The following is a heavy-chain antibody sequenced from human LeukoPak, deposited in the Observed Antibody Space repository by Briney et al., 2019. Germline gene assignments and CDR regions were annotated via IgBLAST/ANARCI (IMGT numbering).Heavy chain of an antibody. J-gene: IGHJ4*02. D-gene: IGHD3-16*02. CDR3: ARLGLGELSLDY. CDR2: ISSNGGST. Sequence: PGGSLRLSCAASGFTFSSYAMHWVRQAPGKGLEYVLAISSNGGSTYYANSVKGRFTISRDNSKNTPYLQMGSLRAEDMAVYYCARLGLGELSLDYWGQGTLVTVSS. V-gene: IGHV3-64*01. CDR1: GFTFSSYA.